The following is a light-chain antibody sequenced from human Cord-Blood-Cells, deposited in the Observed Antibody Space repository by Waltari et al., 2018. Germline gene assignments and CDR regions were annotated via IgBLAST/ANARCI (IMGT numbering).Light chain of an antibody. Sequence: DITMTQSPATLSVTPGHSATPSCRASQSISSNLAWYQQKPGQAPRLLIYGASTRATGIPARFSGSGSGTEFTLTINSLQSEDFAVYYCQQYNNRPPATFGQGTKVEIK. J-gene: IGKJ1*01. CDR2: GAS. V-gene: IGKV3-15*01. CDR1: QSISSN. CDR3: QQYNNRPPAT.